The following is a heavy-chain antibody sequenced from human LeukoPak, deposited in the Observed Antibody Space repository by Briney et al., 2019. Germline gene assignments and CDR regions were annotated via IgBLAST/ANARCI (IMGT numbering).Heavy chain of an antibody. CDR3: AKGFRYFDY. V-gene: IGHV3-23*01. CDR1: AFTFNTYT. CDR2: ITGTGYST. J-gene: IGHJ4*02. Sequence: GGSLRLSCAASAFTFNTYTMTWVRRAPGKGLEWVSAITGTGYSTYYADSVRGRFTISRDNSKNTLYLQMNSLRAGDTAIYYCAKGFRYFDYWGQGTLVTVSS.